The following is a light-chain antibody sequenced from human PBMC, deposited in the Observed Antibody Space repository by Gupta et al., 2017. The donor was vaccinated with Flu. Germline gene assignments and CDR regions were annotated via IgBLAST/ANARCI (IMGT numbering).Light chain of an antibody. CDR1: QSISSW. CDR2: QGS. Sequence: DIQMTQSPSILSASVGDRVTITCRASQSISSWLAWYQRKPGKAPKLLIYQGSNLETGVPSSFSGSGSGTEFTLTISSLQPADFATYYCQQDNSFPWTFGQGTKVEIK. CDR3: QQDNSFPWT. V-gene: IGKV1-5*03. J-gene: IGKJ1*01.